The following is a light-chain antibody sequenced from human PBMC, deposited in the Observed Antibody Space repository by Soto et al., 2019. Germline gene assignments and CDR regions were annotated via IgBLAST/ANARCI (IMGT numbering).Light chain of an antibody. V-gene: IGLV2-11*01. CDR3: CSFAGSYSYV. CDR1: SSDVGRYDY. Sequence: LTQPRSVSGSPGQSVTISCTGTSSDVGRYDYVSWYQQHPGKAPKLIVYDVTERPSGVPDRFSGSKSGNTASLTISGLQAEDEADYSCCSFAGSYSYVFGTGTKVTVL. J-gene: IGLJ1*01. CDR2: DVT.